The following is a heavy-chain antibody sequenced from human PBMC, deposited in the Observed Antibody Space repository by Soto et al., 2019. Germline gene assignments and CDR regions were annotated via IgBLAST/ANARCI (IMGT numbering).Heavy chain of an antibody. V-gene: IGHV3-30*18. Sequence: QVQLVESGGGVVQPGRSLRLSCAASGFTFSSYGMHWVRQAPGKGLEWVAVISYDGSNKHYADSVKGRFTTSRDNSKNTLYVQMNSLRPEDTAVYYCAKGLKPTGQRWYSNHYYYYGMDVWGQGTTVTVSS. CDR3: AKGLKPTGQRWYSNHYYYYGMDV. J-gene: IGHJ6*02. CDR1: GFTFSSYG. CDR2: ISYDGSNK. D-gene: IGHD4-4*01.